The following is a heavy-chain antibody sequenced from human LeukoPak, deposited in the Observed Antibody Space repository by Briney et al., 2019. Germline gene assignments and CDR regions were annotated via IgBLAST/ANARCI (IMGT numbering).Heavy chain of an antibody. CDR1: GFTFSSYW. CDR3: ARGRLYDSSGYYYGGNYYYYYYMDV. J-gene: IGHJ6*03. D-gene: IGHD3-22*01. CDR2: IKQDGSEK. V-gene: IGHV3-7*01. Sequence: GGSLRLSCAASGFTFSSYWMTWVRQAPGKGLEGVANIKQDGSEKYYVDSVKGRFTISRDNAKNSLYLQMNSLRAEDTAVYYCARGRLYDSSGYYYGGNYYYYYYMDVWGKGTTVTVSS.